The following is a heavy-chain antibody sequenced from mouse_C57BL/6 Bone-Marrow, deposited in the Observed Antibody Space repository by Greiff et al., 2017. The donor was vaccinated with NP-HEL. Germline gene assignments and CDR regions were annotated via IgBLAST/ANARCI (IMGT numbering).Heavy chain of an antibody. CDR1: GFSLTSYG. Sequence: QVQLKESGPGLVAPSQRLSITCTVSGFSLTSYGVHWVRQPPGKGLEWLVVIWSDGSTTYNSALKSRLSISKDNSKSQVFLKMNSLQTDDTAMYYCARHWYYGSSYYYAMDYWGQGTSVTVSS. J-gene: IGHJ4*01. CDR2: IWSDGST. D-gene: IGHD1-1*01. CDR3: ARHWYYGSSYYYAMDY. V-gene: IGHV2-6-1*01.